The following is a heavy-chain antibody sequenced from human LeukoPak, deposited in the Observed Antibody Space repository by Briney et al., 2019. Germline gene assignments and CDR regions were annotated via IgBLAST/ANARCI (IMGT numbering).Heavy chain of an antibody. J-gene: IGHJ1*01. Sequence: SETLSLTCTISGGSVSDYYWSWIRQSPGKGLEWIGYIYHTGSTSYSPSLKSRVTISADTSQNQFSLKLSSVTAADTAVYYCARDGGGYSYGQRAEYFQHWGQGTLVTVSS. CDR1: GGSVSDYY. CDR3: ARDGGGYSYGQRAEYFQH. CDR2: IYHTGST. V-gene: IGHV4-59*02. D-gene: IGHD5-18*01.